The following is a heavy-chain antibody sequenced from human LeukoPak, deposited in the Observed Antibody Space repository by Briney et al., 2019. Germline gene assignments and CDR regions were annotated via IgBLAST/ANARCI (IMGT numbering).Heavy chain of an antibody. V-gene: IGHV3-23*01. CDR3: AKDRFGCSSTSCYSLDY. CDR1: GFTFSSYG. CDR2: ISGSGGFT. J-gene: IGHJ4*02. Sequence: GGSLRLSCAASGFTFSSYGMSWVRQAPRKGLEWVSAISGSGGFTYYADSVKGRFTISRDNSKNTLYLQMNSLRAEDTAVYYCAKDRFGCSSTSCYSLDYWGQGTLVTVSS. D-gene: IGHD2-2*01.